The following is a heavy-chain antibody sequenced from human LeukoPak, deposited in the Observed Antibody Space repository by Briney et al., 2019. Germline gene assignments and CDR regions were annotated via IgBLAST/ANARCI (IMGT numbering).Heavy chain of an antibody. D-gene: IGHD2-15*01. V-gene: IGHV1-2*02. J-gene: IGHJ5*02. CDR2: INPNSGGT. Sequence: ASVKVSCKASGGTFSSYAISWVRQAPGQGLEWMGWINPNSGGTNYAQKFQGRVTMTRDTSISTAYMELSRLRSDDTAVYYCARDRSEDIVVVVADLEFDPWGQGTLVTVSS. CDR3: ARDRSEDIVVVVADLEFDP. CDR1: GGTFSSYA.